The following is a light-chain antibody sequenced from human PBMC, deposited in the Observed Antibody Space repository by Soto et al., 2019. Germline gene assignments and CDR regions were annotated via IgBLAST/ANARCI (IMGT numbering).Light chain of an antibody. V-gene: IGKV3-20*01. CDR1: QSVRSDY. Sequence: EIVLPQSPGTLSLSPGERATLCCRASQSVRSDYVAWYQQKLGQAPRLLIYGASRRATGIADRFSGSGSGTDFTLTISRLEPDDFAVYYCQQYLSPPGYTFGQGTKLEIK. CDR3: QQYLSPPGYT. J-gene: IGKJ2*01. CDR2: GAS.